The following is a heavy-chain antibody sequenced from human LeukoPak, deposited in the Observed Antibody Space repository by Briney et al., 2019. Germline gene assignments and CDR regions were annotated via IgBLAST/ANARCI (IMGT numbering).Heavy chain of an antibody. J-gene: IGHJ4*02. CDR3: AREGYCTNGVCYIVDY. Sequence: GGSLRLSCAASGFTFSSYAMSWVRQAPGKGLEWVPAIGGSGSSTYYADSVKGRFTISRDNSKNTLYLQMNSLRAEDTAVYYCAREGYCTNGVCYIVDYWGQGTLVTVSS. D-gene: IGHD2-8*01. V-gene: IGHV3-23*01. CDR2: IGGSGSST. CDR1: GFTFSSYA.